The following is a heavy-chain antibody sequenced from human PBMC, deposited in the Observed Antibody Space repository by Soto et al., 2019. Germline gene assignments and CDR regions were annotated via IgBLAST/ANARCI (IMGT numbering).Heavy chain of an antibody. CDR3: ARDSPECGTGSPLES. CDR1: GFTVSRSY. Sequence: EVRLVEAGGGLMQPGGSLRLSCAGSGFTVSRSYMNWVRQAPGKGLEWLSIIYSGGSTKYADSVKDRFTISRDTSKNTVYLHMDRLRAEDTAVYYCARDSPECGTGSPLESWGQGTLVTVSS. V-gene: IGHV3-53*01. D-gene: IGHD3-10*01. CDR2: IYSGGST. J-gene: IGHJ4*02.